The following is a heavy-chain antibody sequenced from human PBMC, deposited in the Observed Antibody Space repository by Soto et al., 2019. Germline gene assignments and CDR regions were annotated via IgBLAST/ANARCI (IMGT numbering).Heavy chain of an antibody. V-gene: IGHV4-39*01. Sequence: PSETLSLTCIVSGESIISSSYCCFCIRQPPWKGLEWIGSIYYSGRTYYNPSFKSRVTISIDTSKNQFSLKLSSVTATDTAVYYCARQRTTVVTQAYFDHWGQGALVTVSS. CDR2: IYYSGRT. J-gene: IGHJ4*02. D-gene: IGHD2-21*02. CDR1: GESIISSSYC. CDR3: ARQRTTVVTQAYFDH.